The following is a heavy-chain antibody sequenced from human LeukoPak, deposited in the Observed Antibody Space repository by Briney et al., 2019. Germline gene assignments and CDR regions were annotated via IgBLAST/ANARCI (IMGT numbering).Heavy chain of an antibody. D-gene: IGHD3-16*01. Sequence: PTGGSLRLSCAASGFTFSGYWMSWVRQAPGKGLEWVANIKQDGSEKYYVDSVKGRFTIARDNAQNSLYLQMNSLRAEDTAVYYCARGGSKRYDYWGQGTLVTVSS. J-gene: IGHJ4*02. V-gene: IGHV3-7*01. CDR2: IKQDGSEK. CDR3: ARGGSKRYDY. CDR1: GFTFSGYW.